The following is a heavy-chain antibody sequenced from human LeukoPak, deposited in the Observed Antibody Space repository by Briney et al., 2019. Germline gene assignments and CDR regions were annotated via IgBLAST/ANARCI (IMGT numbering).Heavy chain of an antibody. CDR2: INNVRSHI. CDR1: GFTFSTSA. D-gene: IGHD6-6*01. Sequence: GGSLRLSCAASGFTFSTSAMNWVRQAPGKGLEWVSSINNVRSHIYYADSVRGRFTISRDNANNVLYLQMNSLRAEDTAVYYCARARGDRAARRGNWFDPWGQGTLVTVSS. CDR3: ARARGDRAARRGNWFDP. V-gene: IGHV3-21*06. J-gene: IGHJ5*02.